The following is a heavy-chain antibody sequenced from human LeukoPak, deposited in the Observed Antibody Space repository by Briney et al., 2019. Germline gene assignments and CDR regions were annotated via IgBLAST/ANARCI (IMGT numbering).Heavy chain of an antibody. CDR2: VSSGFHA. CDR3: VREARGYHYTYFDY. Sequence: GGSLRLSCTASGFTLGSHDMHWVHQSPGQGLEWVAAVSSGFHAFFADSAQGRFTVSREDARNSLYLHMNSLRAGDTAVYYCVREARGYHYTYFDYWGQGTLVTVSS. D-gene: IGHD5-18*01. J-gene: IGHJ4*02. V-gene: IGHV3-13*01. CDR1: GFTLGSHD.